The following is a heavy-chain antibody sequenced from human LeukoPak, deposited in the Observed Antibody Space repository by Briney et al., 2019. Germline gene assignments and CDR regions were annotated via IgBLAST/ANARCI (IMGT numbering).Heavy chain of an antibody. V-gene: IGHV3-23*01. J-gene: IGHJ3*02. D-gene: IGHD1-26*01. CDR1: GFTFSSYA. CDR2: ISGSGGST. CDR3: AKVIVGATTRDAFDI. Sequence: GGSLRLSCAAPGFTFSSYAMSWVRQAPGKGLEWVSAISGSGGSTYYADSVKGRFTISRDNSKNTLYPQMNSLRAEDTAVYYCAKVIVGATTRDAFDIWGQGTMVTVSS.